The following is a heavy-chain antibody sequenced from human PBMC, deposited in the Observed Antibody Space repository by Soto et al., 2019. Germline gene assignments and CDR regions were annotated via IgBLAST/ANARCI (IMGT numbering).Heavy chain of an antibody. V-gene: IGHV3-21*06. D-gene: IGHD4-17*01. CDR2: ISSSSTYI. CDR3: ASAVTMGWSPQGY. CDR1: GFTFNAYT. J-gene: IGHJ4*02. Sequence: GGSLRLSCIVSGFTFNAYTMNWVRQAPGKGLEWVSSISSSSTYIFYADSVKGRFTIPRDNTNNSLSLQMNSLKTDDTGLYYCASAVTMGWSPQGYWGQGTPVTVSS.